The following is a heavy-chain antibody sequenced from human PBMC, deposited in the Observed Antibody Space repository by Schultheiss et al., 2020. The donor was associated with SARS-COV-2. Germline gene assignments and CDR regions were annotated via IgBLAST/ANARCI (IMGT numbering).Heavy chain of an antibody. V-gene: IGHV4-61*01. J-gene: IGHJ4*02. D-gene: IGHD3-10*01. Sequence: SETLSLTCTVSGGSVSSGSYYWSWIRQPPGKGLEWIGYIYYSGSTNYNPSLKSRVTISVDTSKNQFSLKVSSVTAADTAVYYCARVSWVRGPPGYWGQGTRVTVSS. CDR2: IYYSGST. CDR3: ARVSWVRGPPGY. CDR1: GGSVSSGSYY.